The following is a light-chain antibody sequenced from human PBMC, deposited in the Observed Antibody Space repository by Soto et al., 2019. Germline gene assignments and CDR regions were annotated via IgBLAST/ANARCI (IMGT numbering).Light chain of an antibody. CDR3: QQLNSYPLT. CDR2: AAS. CDR1: QGISSY. V-gene: IGKV1-9*01. J-gene: IGKJ3*01. Sequence: DIQLTQSPSFLSASVGDRVTITCRASQGISSYLAWYQQKPGKAPKLLIYAASTLQSGVPSSFSGSGSGTEFTRTLSSLQPEDFATYYCQQLNSYPLTFGPGTKVDIK.